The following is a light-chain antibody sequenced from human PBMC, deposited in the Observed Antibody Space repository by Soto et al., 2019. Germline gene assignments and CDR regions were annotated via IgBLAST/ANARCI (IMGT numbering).Light chain of an antibody. J-gene: IGKJ5*01. V-gene: IGKV3-11*01. Sequence: ERGMTQSPATLSVYPGERATLSCRASQSVSSNLAWYQQKPGQAPRLLIYGASNRATGIPARFSGSGSGTDFTLTISNLEPEDFAVYYCQQRSNWPANFGQGTRLEI. CDR3: QQRSNWPAN. CDR1: QSVSSN. CDR2: GAS.